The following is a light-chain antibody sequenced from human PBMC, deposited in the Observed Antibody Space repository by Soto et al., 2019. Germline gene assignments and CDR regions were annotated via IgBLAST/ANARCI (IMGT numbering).Light chain of an antibody. CDR2: AAT. CDR1: QRIGTY. J-gene: IGKJ2*01. V-gene: IGKV1-39*01. CDR3: QQTYSTPYT. Sequence: DIQMTQSPSSLSASVGDRVTITCRASQRIGTYLNWFQQKPGKAPKLLIYAATSLQSGVPSRFSGSGSGTAFSLTISSLQPEDFATYSCQQTYSTPYTFGQGTRLEIK.